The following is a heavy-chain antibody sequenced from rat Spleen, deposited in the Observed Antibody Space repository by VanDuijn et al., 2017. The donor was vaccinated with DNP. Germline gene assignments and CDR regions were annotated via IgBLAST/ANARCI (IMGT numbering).Heavy chain of an antibody. D-gene: IGHD1-1*01. Sequence: EVQLVESGGDLVQPGRSLKLSCVASGFTFSKYGMAWVRQAPTKGLEWVASISYDGSSTYYRDSGKGRFTITRDNAKSTLYLQMDSLRSEDTATYYCARRVLQSNYFDYWGQGVMVTVSS. V-gene: IGHV5-29*01. CDR1: GFTFSKYG. CDR3: ARRVLQSNYFDY. J-gene: IGHJ2*01. CDR2: ISYDGSST.